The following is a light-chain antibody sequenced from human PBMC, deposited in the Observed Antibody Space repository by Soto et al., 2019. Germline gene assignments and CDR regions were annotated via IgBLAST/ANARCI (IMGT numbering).Light chain of an antibody. CDR1: QGISNF. J-gene: IGKJ4*01. CDR3: QQLNTYPPT. CDR2: AAS. Sequence: IQLTQSPSSLSSSLGDRVTITCRASQGISNFLAWYKQKPGKAPKLLIYAASTLQSGVPSGFTVSGFGTNFTLTISSLKNEDFATYYCQQLNTYPPTFCGGTKVDIK. V-gene: IGKV1-9*01.